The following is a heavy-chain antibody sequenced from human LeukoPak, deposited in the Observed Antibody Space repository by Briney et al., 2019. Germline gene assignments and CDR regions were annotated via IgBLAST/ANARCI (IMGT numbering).Heavy chain of an antibody. V-gene: IGHV1-69*13. CDR3: ARGRESITMVRGALGY. Sequence: SVKVSCKASGGTFSSHAISWVRQAPGQGLEWMGGIIPIFGTANYAQKFQGRVTITADESTSTAYMELSSLRSEDTAVYYCARGRESITMVRGALGYWGQGTLVTVSS. CDR1: GGTFSSHA. CDR2: IIPIFGTA. D-gene: IGHD3-10*01. J-gene: IGHJ4*02.